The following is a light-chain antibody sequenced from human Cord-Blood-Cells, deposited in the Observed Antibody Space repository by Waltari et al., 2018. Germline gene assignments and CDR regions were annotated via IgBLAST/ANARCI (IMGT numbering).Light chain of an antibody. Sequence: DIVMTQSPDSLAVSLGERATINCKSSPSVLYSSNNKNYLAWYQQKPGQPPKLLIYWASTRESGVPDRFSGSGSGTDFTLTISGRQAEDVAVYYCQQYYSTPFTFGPGTKVDIK. J-gene: IGKJ3*01. CDR2: WAS. CDR1: PSVLYSSNNKNY. V-gene: IGKV4-1*01. CDR3: QQYYSTPFT.